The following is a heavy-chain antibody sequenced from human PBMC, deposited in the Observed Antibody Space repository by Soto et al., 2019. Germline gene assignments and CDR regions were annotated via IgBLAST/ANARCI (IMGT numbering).Heavy chain of an antibody. Sequence: ASVTVSCQAAGYGFTSYGISWVRQAPGQGLEWMGWISAYNGNTNYAQKLQGRVTMTTDTSTSTAYMELRSLRSDDTAVYYCARDRNPVIFGVVIGNWFDPWGQGTLVTVSS. D-gene: IGHD3-3*01. CDR1: GYGFTSYG. V-gene: IGHV1-18*01. J-gene: IGHJ5*02. CDR2: ISAYNGNT. CDR3: ARDRNPVIFGVVIGNWFDP.